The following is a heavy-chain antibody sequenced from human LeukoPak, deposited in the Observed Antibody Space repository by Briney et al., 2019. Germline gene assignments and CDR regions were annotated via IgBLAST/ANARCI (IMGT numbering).Heavy chain of an antibody. CDR2: ISSRGSYL. Sequence: GSLRLAFSASVFTFIFSSMTRVRQTPGKGQEWVSPISSRGSYLYYAYSGNGRFTSSRDNSKNTLSMQMYSMRAEDKAVYYCAKDPQNCGGGSCPREIARGYSWFDPWGQGTLVTVSS. CDR3: AKDPQNCGGGSCPREIARGYSWFDP. J-gene: IGHJ5*02. CDR1: VFTFIFSS. D-gene: IGHD2-15*01. V-gene: IGHV3-21*04.